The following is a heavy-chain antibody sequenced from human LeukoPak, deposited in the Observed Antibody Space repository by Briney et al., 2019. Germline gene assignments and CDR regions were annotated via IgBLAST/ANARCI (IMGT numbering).Heavy chain of an antibody. J-gene: IGHJ4*02. V-gene: IGHV4-61*01. CDR1: GGSVSSGSYY. CDR2: IYYSGST. D-gene: IGHD5-12*01. Sequence: ASETLSLTCTVSGGSVSSGSYYWSWIRQPPGKGLEWIGYIYYSGSTNYNPSLKSRVTISVDTSKNQFSLKLSSVTAADTAVYYCARGDIVATHFDYWGQGTLVTVYS. CDR3: ARGDIVATHFDY.